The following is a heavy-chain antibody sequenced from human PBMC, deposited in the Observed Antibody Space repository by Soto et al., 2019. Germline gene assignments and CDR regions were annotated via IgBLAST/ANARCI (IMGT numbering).Heavy chain of an antibody. V-gene: IGHV3-23*01. J-gene: IGHJ4*02. Sequence: GGSLRLSCVASGFSISTHALTCVRQAPGKGLEWVSSFSGRSGDTYYAASVKGRFTISGDSSKNTVILQMNNLRADDTAVYYCARDSSAWPNYFDSWGQGIQVTVSS. D-gene: IGHD6-19*01. CDR3: ARDSSAWPNYFDS. CDR2: FSGRSGDT. CDR1: GFSISTHA.